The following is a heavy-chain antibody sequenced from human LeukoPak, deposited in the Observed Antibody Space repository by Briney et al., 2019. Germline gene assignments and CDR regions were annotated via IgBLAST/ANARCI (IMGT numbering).Heavy chain of an antibody. CDR1: GYTFTGYY. J-gene: IGHJ4*02. Sequence: ASVKVSCKASGYTFTGYYIHWVRQAPGQGLEWMGWINPHSGGTNYAQKFKGRVTMTRDTYISTAYMEVSRLTSDDTAVYYCARDIVVVPAAMASFDYWGQGTLVTVSS. D-gene: IGHD2-2*01. CDR2: INPHSGGT. V-gene: IGHV1-2*02. CDR3: ARDIVVVPAAMASFDY.